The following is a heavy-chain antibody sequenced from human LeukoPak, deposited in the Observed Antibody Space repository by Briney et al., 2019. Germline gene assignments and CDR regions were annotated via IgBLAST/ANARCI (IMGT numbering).Heavy chain of an antibody. J-gene: IGHJ6*02. CDR3: ARYYYGSGSHHYGMDV. Sequence: GASVKVSCKASGYTFTSYGISWVRQAPGQGLEWMGWISAYNGNTNYAQKLQGRVTMTTDTSTSTAYMELRSLRSDDTAVYYCARYYYGSGSHHYGMDVWGQGTTVTVSS. CDR2: ISAYNGNT. D-gene: IGHD3-10*01. CDR1: GYTFTSYG. V-gene: IGHV1-18*01.